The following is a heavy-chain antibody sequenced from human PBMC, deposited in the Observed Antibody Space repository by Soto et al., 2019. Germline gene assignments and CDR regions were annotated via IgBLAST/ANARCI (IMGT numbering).Heavy chain of an antibody. CDR3: ARAFVVVAATGWFDP. CDR2: IYYSGST. D-gene: IGHD2-15*01. V-gene: IGHV4-39*01. J-gene: IGHJ5*02. Sequence: QLQLQESGPGLVKPSETLSLTCTVSGGSISSSSYYWGWIRQPPGKGLVWIGSIYYSGSTYYNPSLKSRVTISADTSKNQFSLKLSSVTAADTAVYYCARAFVVVAATGWFDPWGQGTLVTVSS. CDR1: GGSISSSSYY.